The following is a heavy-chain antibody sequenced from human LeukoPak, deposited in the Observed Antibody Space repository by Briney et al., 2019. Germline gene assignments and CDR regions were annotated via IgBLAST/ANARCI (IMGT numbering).Heavy chain of an antibody. V-gene: IGHV5-51*01. J-gene: IGHJ3*02. CDR2: IYPGDSDT. Sequence: GESLKISCKGSGYSFTSYWIGWVRQMPGKGLEWMGIIYPGDSDTKYSPSFQGQVTITADKSINTANLQWSSLKASDTAIYYCARLRKPPVGATSHDAFDIWGQGTMVTVSS. CDR3: ARLRKPPVGATSHDAFDI. D-gene: IGHD1-26*01. CDR1: GYSFTSYW.